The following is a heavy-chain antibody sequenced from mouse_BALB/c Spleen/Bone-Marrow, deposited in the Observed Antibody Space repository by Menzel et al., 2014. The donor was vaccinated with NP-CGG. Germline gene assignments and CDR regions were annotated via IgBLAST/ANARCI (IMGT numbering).Heavy chain of an antibody. CDR2: ISSGGTYT. D-gene: IGHD1-1*01. V-gene: IGHV5-9-1*01. CDR1: GFTFSSFA. J-gene: IGHJ4*01. CDR3: ARLPDYYGSSYAMDF. Sequence: EVKVEESGGGLVKPGGSLKLSCTASGFTFSSFAMSWVRHIPEKRLEWVATISSGGTYTYYPDSVEGRFTISRDNAKNSLYLQMSSLRSEDTAMYYCARLPDYYGSSYAMDFWGQGTSVTVSS.